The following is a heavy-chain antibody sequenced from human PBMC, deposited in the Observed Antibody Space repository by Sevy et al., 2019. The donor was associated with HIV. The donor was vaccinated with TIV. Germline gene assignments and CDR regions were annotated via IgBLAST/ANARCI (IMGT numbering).Heavy chain of an antibody. CDR2: IYPGDSDT. CDR3: ARQDPTYYYGMDV. V-gene: IGHV5-51*01. CDR1: GYSFTSYW. J-gene: IGHJ6*02. D-gene: IGHD1-1*01. Sequence: GESLKISCKGSGYSFTSYWIGWVRQMPGKGLEWMGIIYPGDSDTRYSPSFQGQVTISADKCINTAYLQWSSLKASETAMYYCARQDPTYYYGMDVWGQGTTVTVSS.